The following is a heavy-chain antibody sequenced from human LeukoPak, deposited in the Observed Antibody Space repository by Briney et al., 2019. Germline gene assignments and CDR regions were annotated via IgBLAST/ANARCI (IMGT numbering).Heavy chain of an antibody. CDR3: TTDTPPYYYYYYMDV. CDR2: IKSKTDGGTT. J-gene: IGHJ6*03. V-gene: IGHV3-15*01. Sequence: WIRQPPGKGLEWVGRIKSKTDGGTTDYAAPVKGRFTISRDDSKNTLYLQMNSLKTEDTAVYYCTTDTPPYYYYYYMDVWGKGTTVTVSS.